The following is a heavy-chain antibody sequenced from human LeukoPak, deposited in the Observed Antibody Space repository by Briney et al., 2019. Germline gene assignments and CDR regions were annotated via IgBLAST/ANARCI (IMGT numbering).Heavy chain of an antibody. D-gene: IGHD2-2*01. CDR1: GGSFSSYA. V-gene: IGHV1-69*05. CDR2: VIPIFGTA. Sequence: GASVKVSCKASGGSFSSYAISWVRQAPGQGLEWMGGVIPIFGTANYAQKFQGRVTITTDESTSTAYMELSSLRSEDTAVYYCASGYCSSTSCIRDWFDPWGQGTLVTVSS. CDR3: ASGYCSSTSCIRDWFDP. J-gene: IGHJ5*02.